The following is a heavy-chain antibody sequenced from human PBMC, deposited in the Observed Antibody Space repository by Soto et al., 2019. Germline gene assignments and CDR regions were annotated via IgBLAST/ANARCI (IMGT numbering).Heavy chain of an antibody. Sequence: ASVKVSCKASGYTFTGYDMHWVRQAPGQGLEWMGWINPNSCGTNYAQKFQGWVTMTRDTSISTAYMELSRLRSDDTAVYYCARDQGYCSGGSCRGLRSYYYYYGMDVWGQGTTVTVSS. J-gene: IGHJ6*02. CDR1: GYTFTGYD. CDR3: ARDQGYCSGGSCRGLRSYYYYYGMDV. D-gene: IGHD2-15*01. CDR2: INPNSCGT. V-gene: IGHV1-2*04.